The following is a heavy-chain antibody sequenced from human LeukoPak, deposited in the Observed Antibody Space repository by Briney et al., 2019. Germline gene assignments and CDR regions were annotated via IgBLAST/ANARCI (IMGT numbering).Heavy chain of an antibody. CDR1: GNTFSNLW. D-gene: IGHD1-1*01. J-gene: IGHJ3*02. CDR2: ISPADSDT. Sequence: GESLKISCEASGNTFSNLWIAWVRQKPGQGLEYLGMISPADSDTRYNPSFQGQVTISADKSISTAYLQWSSLKASDTAMYYCARLERAKAFEIWGQGTMVTVSS. V-gene: IGHV5-51*01. CDR3: ARLERAKAFEI.